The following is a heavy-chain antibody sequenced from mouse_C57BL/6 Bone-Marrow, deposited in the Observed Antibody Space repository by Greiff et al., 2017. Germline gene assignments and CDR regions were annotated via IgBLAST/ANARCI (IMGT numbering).Heavy chain of an antibody. J-gene: IGHJ4*01. CDR2: INPSSGYT. CDR3: ASLSYYGSYYYAMDY. CDR1: GYTFTSYT. V-gene: IGHV1-4*01. Sequence: VQLQQSGAELARPGASVKMSCKASGYTFTSYTMHWVKQRPGQGLEWIGYINPSSGYTKYNQKFKDKATLTADKSSSTAYMQLSSLTSEDSAVYYWASLSYYGSYYYAMDYWGQGTSVTVSS. D-gene: IGHD1-1*01.